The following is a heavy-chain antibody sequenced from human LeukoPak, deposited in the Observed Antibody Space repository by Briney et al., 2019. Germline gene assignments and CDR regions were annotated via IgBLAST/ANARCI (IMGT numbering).Heavy chain of an antibody. CDR2: INTDGSST. CDR1: GFTFSSYA. V-gene: IGHV3-74*01. CDR3: ATEGRLGFTQAFDI. J-gene: IGHJ3*02. D-gene: IGHD4-17*01. Sequence: PGGSLRLSCAASGFTFSSYAMSWVRQAPGKGLVWVSRINTDGSSTSYADSVKGRFTISRDNAKNTLYLQMNSLRAEDTAVYYCATEGRLGFTQAFDIWGQGTMVTVSS.